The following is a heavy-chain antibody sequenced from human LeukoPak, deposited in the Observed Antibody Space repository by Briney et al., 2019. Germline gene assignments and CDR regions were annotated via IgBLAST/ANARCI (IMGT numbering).Heavy chain of an antibody. D-gene: IGHD6-6*01. Sequence: GGSLRLSCTASGFTFGGYAMSWVRQAPGKGLEWVSVVNTAGSTYYADSVRGRFAISKDNSKNTLYLQMNSLRPDDTAVYYCARGRYNSSPTRMDVWGKGTTVTVSS. CDR3: ARGRYNSSPTRMDV. CDR1: GFTFGGYA. J-gene: IGHJ6*03. V-gene: IGHV3-66*02. CDR2: VNTAGST.